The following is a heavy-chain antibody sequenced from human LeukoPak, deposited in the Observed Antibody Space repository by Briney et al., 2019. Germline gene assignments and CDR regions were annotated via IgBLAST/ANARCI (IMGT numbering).Heavy chain of an antibody. CDR2: IYYSGST. J-gene: IGHJ6*02. Sequence: SETLSLTCTVSGGSISSYYWSWIRQPPGKGLEWIGYIYYSGSTNYNPSLKSRVTISVHTSKNQFSLKLSSVTAADTAVYYCAVGGYQDDYHYYHGMDVWGQGTTVTVSS. V-gene: IGHV4-59*01. D-gene: IGHD2-2*01. CDR3: AVGGYQDDYHYYHGMDV. CDR1: GGSISSYY.